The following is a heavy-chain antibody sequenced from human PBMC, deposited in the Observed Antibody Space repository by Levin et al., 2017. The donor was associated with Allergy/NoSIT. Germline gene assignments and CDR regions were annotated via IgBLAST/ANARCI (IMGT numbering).Heavy chain of an antibody. CDR2: ISSSGSTI. CDR1: GFTFSDYY. Sequence: GGSLRLSCAASGFTFSDYYMSWIRQAPGKGLEWVSYISSSGSTIYYADSVKGRFTISRDNAKNSLYLQMNSLRAEDTAVYYCVRERSFGVVIEIKVHYYYGMDVWGQGTTVTVSS. J-gene: IGHJ6*02. CDR3: VRERSFGVVIEIKVHYYYGMDV. D-gene: IGHD3-3*01. V-gene: IGHV3-11*01.